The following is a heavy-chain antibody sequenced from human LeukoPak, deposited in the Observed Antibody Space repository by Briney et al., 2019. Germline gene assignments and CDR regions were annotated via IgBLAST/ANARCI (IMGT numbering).Heavy chain of an antibody. D-gene: IGHD3-16*01. CDR2: NSPDGSSA. CDR3: ARVNVCPRCHFDY. Sequence: GGSLRLSCAASGFTFSSYWMHWVRQAPGKGLLWVSRNSPDGSSAIYVDSVKGRFTISRDNAKNTLYLQMNSLRAEDTAVYYCARVNVCPRCHFDYWGQGTLVTVSS. CDR1: GFTFSSYW. V-gene: IGHV3-74*01. J-gene: IGHJ4*02.